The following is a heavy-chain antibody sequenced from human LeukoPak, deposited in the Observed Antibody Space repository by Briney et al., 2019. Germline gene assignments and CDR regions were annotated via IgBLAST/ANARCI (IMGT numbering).Heavy chain of an antibody. J-gene: IGHJ5*02. CDR3: ARDLSSGWYNWSDP. CDR2: IYTSGST. Sequence: SETLSLTCAVYGGSFSGYYWSWIRQPAGKGQEWIGRIYTSGSTNYNPSLKSRVTMSVDTSKNQFSLKLSSVTAADTAVYYCARDLSSGWYNWSDPWGQGTLVTVSS. D-gene: IGHD6-19*01. V-gene: IGHV4-4*07. CDR1: GGSFSGYY.